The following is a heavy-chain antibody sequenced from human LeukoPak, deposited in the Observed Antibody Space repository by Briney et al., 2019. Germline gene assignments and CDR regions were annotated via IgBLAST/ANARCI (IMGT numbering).Heavy chain of an antibody. Sequence: SETLSLTCTVSGGSISTYYWNWIRQPPGKGLEWIGYIYYSGRTNYNPSLKSRVSISIDTSKNQFSLKLSSVTAADTAFYYCARSDLYGDYPPGNYWGQGTLDAVSS. CDR2: IYYSGRT. CDR1: GGSISTYY. CDR3: ARSDLYGDYPPGNY. D-gene: IGHD4-17*01. V-gene: IGHV4-59*01. J-gene: IGHJ4*02.